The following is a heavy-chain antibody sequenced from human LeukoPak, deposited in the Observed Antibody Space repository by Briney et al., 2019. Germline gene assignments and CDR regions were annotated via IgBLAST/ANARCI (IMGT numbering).Heavy chain of an antibody. Sequence: PSETLSLTCTVSGGSISGHYWSWIRQPAGKGLEWIGRIYTSGSTDYHPSLKSRVTMSIDTSKNQFSLKLSSVTAADTAVYFCARGAYGDNSLNWFDPWGQGTLVTVSS. D-gene: IGHD4-23*01. CDR2: IYTSGST. V-gene: IGHV4-4*07. CDR1: GGSISGHY. CDR3: ARGAYGDNSLNWFDP. J-gene: IGHJ5*02.